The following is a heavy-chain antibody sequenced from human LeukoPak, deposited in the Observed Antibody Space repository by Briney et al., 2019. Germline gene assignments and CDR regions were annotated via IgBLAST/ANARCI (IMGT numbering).Heavy chain of an antibody. Sequence: SETLSLTCTVSGGSISSGDYYWRWFRQSPGKGLEWIGYIYYSGSTYYNPSLKSRVTISVDTSKNQFSLKLSSVTAADTTVYYCARVGAPHGDCDYWGQGTLVTVSS. CDR3: ARVGAPHGDCDY. V-gene: IGHV4-30-4*08. D-gene: IGHD4-17*01. CDR1: GGSISSGDYY. CDR2: IYYSGST. J-gene: IGHJ4*02.